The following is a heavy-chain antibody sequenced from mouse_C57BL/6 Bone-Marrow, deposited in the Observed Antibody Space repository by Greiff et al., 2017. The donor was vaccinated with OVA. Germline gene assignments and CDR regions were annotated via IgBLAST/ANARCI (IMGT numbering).Heavy chain of an antibody. D-gene: IGHD1-1*01. CDR2: ILPSIGRT. CDR1: DSEVFPIAY. V-gene: IGHV15-2*01. Sequence: SGSELRSPGSSVKLSCKDFDSEVFPIAYMSWVRQKPGHGFEWIGGILPSIGRTIYGEKFEDKATLDADTLSNTAYLELNSLTSEDAAIYYCARDDYGSSYWYFDVWGTGTTVTVSS. CDR3: ARDDYGSSYWYFDV. J-gene: IGHJ1*03.